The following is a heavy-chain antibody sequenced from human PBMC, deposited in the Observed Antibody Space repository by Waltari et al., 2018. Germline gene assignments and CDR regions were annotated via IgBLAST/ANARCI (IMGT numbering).Heavy chain of an antibody. J-gene: IGHJ6*02. Sequence: QLPLQESGPGLVKPSETLSLTCTVSGGSISRCSYYWGCIRHPPGKGLEWFGSIYYSGSTYYNPSLKSRVTISVDTSKNQFSLKLSSVTAADTAVYYCARIPQWPPGYCYYGMDVWGQGTTVTVSS. CDR2: IYYSGST. D-gene: IGHD6-19*01. CDR3: ARIPQWPPGYCYYGMDV. V-gene: IGHV4-39*01. CDR1: GGSISRCSYY.